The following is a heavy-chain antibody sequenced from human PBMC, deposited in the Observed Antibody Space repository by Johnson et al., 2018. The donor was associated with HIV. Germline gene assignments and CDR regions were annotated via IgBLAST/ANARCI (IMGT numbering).Heavy chain of an antibody. Sequence: QVQLVESGGGVVQPGGSLRLSCSASGFTFSSYGMHWVRQAPGKGLEWVTFIRYDGSNKYSADSVKGRFTISRDNSKNTLYLQMSSLRAEDTAVYYCAKDLVVTAPGAFDIWGQGTMVTVSS. CDR2: IRYDGSNK. D-gene: IGHD2-21*02. J-gene: IGHJ3*02. CDR3: AKDLVVTAPGAFDI. CDR1: GFTFSSYG. V-gene: IGHV3-30*02.